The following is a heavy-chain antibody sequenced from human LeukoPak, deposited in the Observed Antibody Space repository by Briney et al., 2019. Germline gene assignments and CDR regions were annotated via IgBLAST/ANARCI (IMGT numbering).Heavy chain of an antibody. D-gene: IGHD6-13*01. CDR2: IIPIFSTA. CDR3: ARRAAGTKFDP. J-gene: IGHJ5*02. Sequence: GASVKVSCKASGGTFSSYAISWVRQASGQGLEWMGGIIPIFSTANYAQKFQGRVTITADESTSTAYMELSSLRSEDTAVYYCARRAAGTKFDPWGQGTLVTVSS. V-gene: IGHV1-69*13. CDR1: GGTFSSYA.